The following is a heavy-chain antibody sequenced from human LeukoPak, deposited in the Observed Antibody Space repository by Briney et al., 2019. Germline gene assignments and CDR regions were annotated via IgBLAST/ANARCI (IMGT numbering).Heavy chain of an antibody. Sequence: ASVKVSCKASGYTFTSYGISWVRQAPGQGLEWMGWISAYNGNTNYAQKLQGRVTMTTDTSTSTAYMELRSLRSDDTAVYYCARDLRVVRGVIISGFDYWGQGTLVTVSS. CDR3: ARDLRVVRGVIISGFDY. CDR1: GYTFTSYG. J-gene: IGHJ4*02. V-gene: IGHV1-18*01. D-gene: IGHD3-10*01. CDR2: ISAYNGNT.